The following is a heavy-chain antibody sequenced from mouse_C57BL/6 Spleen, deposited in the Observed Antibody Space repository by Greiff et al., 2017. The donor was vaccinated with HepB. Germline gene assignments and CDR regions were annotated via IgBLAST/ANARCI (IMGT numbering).Heavy chain of an antibody. CDR2: IDPSDSYT. CDR3: ARWHYRYFDV. CDR1: GYTFTSYW. J-gene: IGHJ1*03. Sequence: VQLQQPGAELVMPGASVKLSCKASGYTFTSYWMHWVKQRPGQGLEWIGEIDPSDSYTNYNQKFKGKSTLTVDKSSSTAYMQLSSLTSEDSAVYYCARWHYRYFDVWGTGTTVTVSS. V-gene: IGHV1-69*01.